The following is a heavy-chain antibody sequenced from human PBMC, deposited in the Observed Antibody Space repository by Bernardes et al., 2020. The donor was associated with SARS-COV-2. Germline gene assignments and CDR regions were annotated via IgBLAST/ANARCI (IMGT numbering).Heavy chain of an antibody. CDR2: IRSEADGGTT. D-gene: IGHD4-4*01. CDR3: TTEWSHYRRLEN. J-gene: IGHJ4*02. Sequence: GCSLLRSCAASGFTFGDAWMSWVRQAPGTGLEWVGHIRSEADGGTTDYAAPVEGRFTISRDDSQNTLYLQMNSLKTEDTAVYYCTTEWSHYRRLENWGQGTLVTVSS. CDR1: GFTFGDAW. V-gene: IGHV3-15*01.